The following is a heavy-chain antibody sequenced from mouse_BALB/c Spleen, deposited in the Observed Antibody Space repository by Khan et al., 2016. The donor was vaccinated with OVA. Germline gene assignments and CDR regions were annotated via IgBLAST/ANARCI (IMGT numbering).Heavy chain of an antibody. Sequence: EVKVVESGGGLVKPGGSLKLSCAASGFTFSTYAMSWIRQTPEKRLEWVATINSDGDYTYYPDSVTGRFTISRDNAKNTLYLQMSSLRSEDTAMYYCARSPYGNFAYWGHGTLVTVSA. V-gene: IGHV5-9-3*01. CDR2: INSDGDYT. CDR1: GFTFSTYA. D-gene: IGHD2-1*01. J-gene: IGHJ3*01. CDR3: ARSPYGNFAY.